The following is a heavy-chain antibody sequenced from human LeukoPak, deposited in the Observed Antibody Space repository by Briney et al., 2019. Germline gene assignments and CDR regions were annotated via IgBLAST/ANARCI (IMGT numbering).Heavy chain of an antibody. CDR2: IYPRGST. D-gene: IGHD4-17*01. CDR3: ARGRDYGED. V-gene: IGHV4-30-2*01. J-gene: IGHJ4*02. Sequence: SETLSLTCAVSGGSISSGSYSWSWIRQPPGKGLEWIGYIYPRGSTYYNPSLKSRVILSLDKSANQFSLNLSSVTAADTAVYYCARGRDYGEDWGQGTLVTVSS. CDR1: GGSISSGSYS.